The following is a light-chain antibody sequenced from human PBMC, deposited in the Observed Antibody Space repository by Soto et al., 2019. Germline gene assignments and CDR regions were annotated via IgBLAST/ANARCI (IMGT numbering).Light chain of an antibody. V-gene: IGLV2-23*02. Sequence: QSVLTQPASVSGSPRQSITISCTGTSSDVGSYKLVSWYQQHPGKAPKLMISEVSKRPSGISDRFSGSKSGSTASLTISGLQAEVEADSYCCSYARSSTPTVFPGGTHLPFL. CDR1: SSDVGSYKL. CDR2: EVS. J-gene: IGLJ7*01. CDR3: CSYARSSTPTV.